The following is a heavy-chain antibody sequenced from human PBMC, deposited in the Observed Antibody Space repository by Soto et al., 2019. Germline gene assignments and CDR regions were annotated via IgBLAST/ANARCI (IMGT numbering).Heavy chain of an antibody. D-gene: IGHD2-2*01. V-gene: IGHV4-59*01. Sequence: SETLSLTCTVSGGSISSYYWSWIRQPPGKGLEWIGYIYYSGSTNYNPSLKSRVTISVDTSKNQFSLKLSSVTAADTAVYYCARLMPCPFDIWRQATMVTLSS. CDR1: GGSISSYY. CDR2: IYYSGST. CDR3: ARLMPCPFDI. J-gene: IGHJ3*02.